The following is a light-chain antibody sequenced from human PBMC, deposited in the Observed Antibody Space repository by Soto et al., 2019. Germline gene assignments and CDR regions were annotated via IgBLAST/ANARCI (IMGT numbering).Light chain of an antibody. J-gene: IGLJ1*01. V-gene: IGLV2-14*01. CDR1: SRDVGGYNY. CDR3: SSYTSSSTLYV. Sequence: QSALTQPASVSGSPGHSITISCTGTSRDVGGYNYVSCYQQHPGKTPKLIIYEVSNRRSGASNRFSGSTSGNTASLSISGLQAEDETYYYCSSYTSSSTLYVFGTGTKGTVL. CDR2: EVS.